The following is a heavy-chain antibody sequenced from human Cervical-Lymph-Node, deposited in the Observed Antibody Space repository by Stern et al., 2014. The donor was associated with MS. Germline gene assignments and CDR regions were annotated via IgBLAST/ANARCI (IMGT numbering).Heavy chain of an antibody. CDR3: ARDTVGSSGYDY. V-gene: IGHV4-59*01. CDR2: IYYSGST. CDR1: GGSISFYY. D-gene: IGHD6-19*01. Sequence: QVQLQESGPGLVKPSETLSLTCTVSGGSISFYYWSWIRQPPGKGLEWIGYIYYSGSTNYNPSLKSRVTISVDTSKNQFSLKLSSVTAADTAVYYCARDTVGSSGYDYWGQGTLVTVSS. J-gene: IGHJ4*02.